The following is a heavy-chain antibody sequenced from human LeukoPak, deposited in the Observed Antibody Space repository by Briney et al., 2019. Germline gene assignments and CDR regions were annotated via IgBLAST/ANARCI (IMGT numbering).Heavy chain of an antibody. CDR2: IKQDESEK. J-gene: IGHJ4*02. CDR3: AREVWYGEAPFDC. D-gene: IGHD3-10*01. CDR1: GFTFSAYD. V-gene: IGHV3-7*01. Sequence: PAGSLRLSCAGSGFTFSAYDMHWVRQAPGQGLEWGADIKQDESEKNYVESVKGRFTISRDNAKNSLYLQMNSLTGDDTAIYVCAREVWYGEAPFDCCGQGTLVTVSS.